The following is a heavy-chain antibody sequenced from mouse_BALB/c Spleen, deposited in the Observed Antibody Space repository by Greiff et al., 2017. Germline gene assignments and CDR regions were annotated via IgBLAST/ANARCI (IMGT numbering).Heavy chain of an antibody. CDR2: ISSGGGST. CDR1: GFAFSSYD. J-gene: IGHJ2*01. D-gene: IGHD2-2*01. Sequence: EVQLVESGGGLVKPGGSLTLSCAASGFAFSSYDMSWVRRTPEKRLEWVAYISSGGGSTYYPDTVKGRFTISRYNAKNTLYLQMSSLKSEDTAMYYCARHGGLRRGDYFDYWGQGTTLTVSS. V-gene: IGHV5-12-1*01. CDR3: ARHGGLRRGDYFDY.